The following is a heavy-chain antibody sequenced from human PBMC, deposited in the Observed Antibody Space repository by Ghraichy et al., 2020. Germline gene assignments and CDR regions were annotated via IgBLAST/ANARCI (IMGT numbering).Heavy chain of an antibody. CDR3: AKESYESLVRGVITQEYYFDY. V-gene: IGHV3-23*01. CDR2: ISGSGATT. Sequence: GGSLRLSCAASGFTFINYAMTWVRQAPEKGLEWVSAISGSGATTNYADSVKGRFTISRDNSKNTLYLQMNSLRAEDTAVYYCAKESYESLVRGVITQEYYFDYWGQGTLVTDSS. D-gene: IGHD3-10*01. J-gene: IGHJ4*02. CDR1: GFTFINYA.